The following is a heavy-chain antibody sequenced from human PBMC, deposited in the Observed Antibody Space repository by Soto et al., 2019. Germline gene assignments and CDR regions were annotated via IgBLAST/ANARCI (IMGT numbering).Heavy chain of an antibody. CDR3: ARGRDGVWNWLDP. V-gene: IGHV4-30-2*01. J-gene: IGHJ5*02. CDR1: GGSISSGFYS. CDR2: IYNSGNT. Sequence: PSETLSLTCAVSGGSISSGFYSWSWIRQPPGQGLEWIGYIYNSGNTYYNPSLMSRVTISVDRSQNHFSLKLTSVTAADTAVYYCARGRDGVWNWLDPWGQGTQVTVYS. D-gene: IGHD2-21*02.